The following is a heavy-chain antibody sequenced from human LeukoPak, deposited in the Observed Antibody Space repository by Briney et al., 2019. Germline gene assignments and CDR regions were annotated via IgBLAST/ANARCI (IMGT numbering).Heavy chain of an antibody. J-gene: IGHJ6*03. D-gene: IGHD5-18*01. CDR1: GYTFTSYD. V-gene: IGHV1-8*01. CDR2: MNPNRGNT. Sequence: ASVKVSCKASGYTFTSYDINWVRQATGQGLEWMGWMNPNRGNTGYAQKFQGRVTMTRNTSISTAYMELSSLRSEDTAVYYCARGHRIAMVTRRPYYYYMDVWGKGTTVTVSS. CDR3: ARGHRIAMVTRRPYYYYMDV.